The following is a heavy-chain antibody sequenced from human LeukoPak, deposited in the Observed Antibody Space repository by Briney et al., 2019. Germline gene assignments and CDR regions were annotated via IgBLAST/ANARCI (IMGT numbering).Heavy chain of an antibody. CDR3: ARVCDSSGYYYVRAYYFDY. CDR2: INHSGST. Sequence: SETLSLTCAVYGGPFSGYYWSWIRQPPGKGLEWIGEINHSGSTNYNPSLKSRVTISVDTSKNQFSLKLSSVTAADTAVYYCARVCDSSGYYYVRAYYFDYWGQGTLVTVSS. CDR1: GGPFSGYY. V-gene: IGHV4-34*01. D-gene: IGHD3-22*01. J-gene: IGHJ4*02.